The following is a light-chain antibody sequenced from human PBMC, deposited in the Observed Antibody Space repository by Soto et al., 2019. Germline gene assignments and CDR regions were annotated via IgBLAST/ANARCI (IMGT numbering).Light chain of an antibody. V-gene: IGKV1-5*01. CDR3: QQYNSSPYT. J-gene: IGKJ2*01. CDR1: QSISSW. CDR2: DAS. Sequence: DIQMTQSPSTLSASVGDRVTITCRASQSISSWLAWYQQKPGKAPKLVIYDASSLESGVPSRFSGSGSGTEFTLTISSLQPDDFATYYCQQYNSSPYTFGQGTKLEIK.